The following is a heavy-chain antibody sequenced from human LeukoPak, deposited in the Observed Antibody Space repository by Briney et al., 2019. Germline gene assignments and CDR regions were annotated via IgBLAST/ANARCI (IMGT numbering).Heavy chain of an antibody. CDR1: GGTFSSYA. CDR2: IIPIFGTA. J-gene: IGHJ3*02. D-gene: IGHD6-13*01. V-gene: IGHV1-69*13. Sequence: SVNVSCTASGGTFSSYAISSVPQAPGQGLEWMGGIIPIFGTANYAQKFQGRVTITADESTSTAYMELSSLRSEDTAVYYCARDLPGYDAFDIWGQGTMVTVSS. CDR3: ARDLPGYDAFDI.